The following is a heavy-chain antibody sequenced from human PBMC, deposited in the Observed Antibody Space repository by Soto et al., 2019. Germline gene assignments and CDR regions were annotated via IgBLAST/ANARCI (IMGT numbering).Heavy chain of an antibody. CDR1: GYTFTSYD. V-gene: IGHV1-8*01. CDR2: MNPNSGNT. Sequence: ASVKVSCKASGYTFTSYDINWVRQATGQGLEWMGWMNPNSGNTGYAQKFQGRVTMTRNTSISTAYMELSSLRSEDTAVYYCARVGPPRRDFDYWGQGTLVTVSS. J-gene: IGHJ4*02. CDR3: ARVGPPRRDFDY.